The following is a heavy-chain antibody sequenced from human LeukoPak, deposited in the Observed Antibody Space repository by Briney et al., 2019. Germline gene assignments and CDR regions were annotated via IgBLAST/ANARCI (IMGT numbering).Heavy chain of an antibody. J-gene: IGHJ4*02. CDR3: ARDFNGDYPDY. CDR2: ISAYNGNT. CDR1: GYTFTSYG. V-gene: IGHV1-18*01. Sequence: ASVKVSCKASGYTFTSYGISWVRQAPGQGMEWMGWISAYNGNTNYAQKLQGRGTMTTDTSTSTAYMELRSLRSDDTAVYYCARDFNGDYPDYWGQGTLVTVSS. D-gene: IGHD4-17*01.